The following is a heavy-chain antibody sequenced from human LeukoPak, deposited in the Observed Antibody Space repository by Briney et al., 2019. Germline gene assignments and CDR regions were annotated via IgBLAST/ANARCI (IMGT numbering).Heavy chain of an antibody. V-gene: IGHV4-34*01. CDR3: ARGRRAVAGTCWFDP. CDR2: INHSGST. D-gene: IGHD6-19*01. CDR1: GGSFSGYY. Sequence: SETLSLTCAVYGGSFSGYYWSWIRQPPGKGLEWIGEINHSGSTNYNPSLKSRVTISVDTSKNQFSLKLSSVTAADTAVYYCARGRRAVAGTCWFDPWGQGTLVTASS. J-gene: IGHJ5*02.